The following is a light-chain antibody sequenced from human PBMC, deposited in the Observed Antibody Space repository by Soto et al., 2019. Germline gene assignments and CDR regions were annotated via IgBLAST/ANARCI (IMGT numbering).Light chain of an antibody. CDR2: GAS. CDR3: QQYGTSPSIT. V-gene: IGKV3-20*01. CDR1: QSVSSSY. J-gene: IGKJ5*01. Sequence: EIVLTQSPGTLSLSPGERATLSFRASQSVSSSYLAWYQQKPGQAPRLLIYGASSRATGIPDRFSGSGSGTDFTLTISRLEPEDFALYYCQQYGTSPSITFGLGTRLEIK.